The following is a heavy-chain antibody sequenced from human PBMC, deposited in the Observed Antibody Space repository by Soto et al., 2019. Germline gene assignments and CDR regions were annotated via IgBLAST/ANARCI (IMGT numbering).Heavy chain of an antibody. CDR2: ISYDGSNK. J-gene: IGHJ4*02. Sequence: GGSLRLSCAASGFTFSSYGMHWVRQAPGKGLEWVAVISYDGSNKYYADSVKGRFTISRDNSKNTLYLQMNSLRPEDTAVYYCAKGITRSLILVLRFLEWLLSPFDYWGQGTLVTVSS. CDR3: AKGITRSLILVLRFLEWLLSPFDY. D-gene: IGHD3-3*01. CDR1: GFTFSSYG. V-gene: IGHV3-30*18.